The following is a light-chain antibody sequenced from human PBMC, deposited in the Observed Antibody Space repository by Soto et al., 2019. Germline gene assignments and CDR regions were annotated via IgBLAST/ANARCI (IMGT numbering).Light chain of an antibody. J-gene: IGKJ5*01. CDR3: QQYDSSPIT. Sequence: EIVLTQSPGTLSLSPGERATLSCRASQSVSNNSLAWYQQKPGQAPRLLISGASSRATAIPDRFSGSGSGTDFTLTISGLDPEDFAVYYCQQYDSSPITFGQGTRLEIK. CDR2: GAS. CDR1: QSVSNNS. V-gene: IGKV3-20*01.